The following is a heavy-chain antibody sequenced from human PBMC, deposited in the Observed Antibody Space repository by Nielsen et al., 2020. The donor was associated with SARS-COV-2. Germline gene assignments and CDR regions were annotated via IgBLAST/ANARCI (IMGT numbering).Heavy chain of an antibody. Sequence: GVLRLSCAASGFSFRTSWMNWVRQGPGKRLEWVANIHPDGSVKRHVDSVMGRFTISRDNARDSLYLQMNNLRAEDTAIYYCLQGGASWGQGTLVTVSS. J-gene: IGHJ5*02. CDR1: GFSFRTSW. D-gene: IGHD1-1*01. CDR3: LQGGAS. CDR2: IHPDGSVK. V-gene: IGHV3-7*05.